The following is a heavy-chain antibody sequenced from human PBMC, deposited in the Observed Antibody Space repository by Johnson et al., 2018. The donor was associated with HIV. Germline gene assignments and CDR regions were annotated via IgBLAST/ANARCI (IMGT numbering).Heavy chain of an antibody. CDR2: IRFDGNNK. D-gene: IGHD1-26*01. Sequence: QVQLVESGGGVVQPGGSLRLSCAASGFTFSSYGMHWVRQAPGKGLEWVAFIRFDGNNKYYADSVEGGFTISRDNSKNSLYLQMNSLRAEDTAVYYCARGGREELHDAFDIWGQGTMVTVSS. J-gene: IGHJ3*02. CDR1: GFTFSSYG. V-gene: IGHV3-30*02. CDR3: ARGGREELHDAFDI.